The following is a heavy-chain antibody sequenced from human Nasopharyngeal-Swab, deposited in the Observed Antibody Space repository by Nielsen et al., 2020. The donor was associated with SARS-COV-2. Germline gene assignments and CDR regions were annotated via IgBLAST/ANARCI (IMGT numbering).Heavy chain of an antibody. J-gene: IGHJ6*02. CDR2: ISSSSSYI. CDR1: GFTLNNYN. Sequence: RGSLRLSCAASGFTLNNYNFNWVRQAPGKGLEWVSSISSSSSYIYYADSVKGRFTISRDNAKNSLYLQMNSLRAEDTAVYYCARDGLDYDFWSAYFMDAWGQGTTVTVSS. CDR3: ARDGLDYDFWSAYFMDA. D-gene: IGHD3-3*01. V-gene: IGHV3-21*01.